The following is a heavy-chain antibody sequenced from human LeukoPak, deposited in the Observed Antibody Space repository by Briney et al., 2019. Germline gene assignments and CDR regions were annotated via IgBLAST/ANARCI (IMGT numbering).Heavy chain of an antibody. V-gene: IGHV4-59*01. J-gene: IGHJ3*02. CDR2: IYYSGST. Sequence: SETLSLTCTVSGGSISSYYWSWIRQPPGKGLEWIGYIYYSGSTNYNPSLKSRVTISVDTSKNQFSLKLSSVTAADTAVYYCARNPLYCSGGSCYPGAFDIWGQGTMVTVSS. CDR1: GGSISSYY. CDR3: ARNPLYCSGGSCYPGAFDI. D-gene: IGHD2-15*01.